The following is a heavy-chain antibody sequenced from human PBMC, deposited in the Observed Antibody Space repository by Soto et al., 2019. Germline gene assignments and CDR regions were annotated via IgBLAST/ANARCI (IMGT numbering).Heavy chain of an antibody. D-gene: IGHD2-2*01. CDR3: AREIVVVPAAPGPNYYYYGMDV. CDR2: ISAYNGNT. CDR1: GYTFTSYG. Sequence: ASVKVSCKASGYTFTSYGISWVRQAPGQGLEWMGWISAYNGNTNYAQKLQGRVTMTTDTSTSTACMELRSLRSDDTAVYYCAREIVVVPAAPGPNYYYYGMDVWGQGTTVTVSS. V-gene: IGHV1-18*04. J-gene: IGHJ6*02.